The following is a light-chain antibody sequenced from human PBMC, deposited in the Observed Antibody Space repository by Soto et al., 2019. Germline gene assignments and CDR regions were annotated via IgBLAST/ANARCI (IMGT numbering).Light chain of an antibody. CDR1: SSDFGGYNF. Sequence: QSALTQPASVSGSPGQSITISCTGTSSDFGGYNFVSWYQHHPGKDPKLMLYEVSNRPSAVSSCFSGSKYGNTASLTISGLQAEDEPDYYCSSYTTTNTLVFGTGTKVTVL. V-gene: IGLV2-14*01. CDR3: SSYTTTNTLV. CDR2: EVS. J-gene: IGLJ1*01.